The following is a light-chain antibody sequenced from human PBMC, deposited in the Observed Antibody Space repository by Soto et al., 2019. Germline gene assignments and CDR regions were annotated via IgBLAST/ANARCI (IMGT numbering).Light chain of an antibody. CDR1: QRLLHSNGNNF. J-gene: IGKJ2*01. CDR2: LGF. CDR3: KQALQTPYT. Sequence: EIVMTQSPPSLTVTPGEPASISCRSSQRLLHSNGNNFLDWYLQKPGQSPQLLIYLGFNRASGVTGRVSGSGAGTDFTLKISRVEAEDVGVYYCKQALQTPYTFGQGAKLDIK. V-gene: IGKV2-28*01.